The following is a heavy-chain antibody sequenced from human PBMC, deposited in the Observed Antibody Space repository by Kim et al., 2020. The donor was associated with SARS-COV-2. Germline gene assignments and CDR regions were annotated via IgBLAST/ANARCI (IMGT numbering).Heavy chain of an antibody. Sequence: SETLSLTCTVSGGSISSSSYYWGWIRQPPGKGLEWIGSIYYSGSTYYNPSLKSRVTISVDTSKNQFSLKLSSVTAADTAVYYCASGANWNVYYYYYYGMDVWGQGTTVTVSS. CDR3: ASGANWNVYYYYYYGMDV. J-gene: IGHJ6*02. D-gene: IGHD1-1*01. CDR1: GGSISSSSYY. V-gene: IGHV4-39*01. CDR2: IYYSGST.